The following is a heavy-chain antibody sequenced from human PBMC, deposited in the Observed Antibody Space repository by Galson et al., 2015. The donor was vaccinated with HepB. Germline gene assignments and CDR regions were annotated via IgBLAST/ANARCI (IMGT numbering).Heavy chain of an antibody. D-gene: IGHD5-18*01. V-gene: IGHV3-30*18. CDR3: AKSPQSYGCYLDY. CDR2: ISYEGSSD. J-gene: IGHJ4*02. CDR1: GFIFSSFG. Sequence: SLRLSCAASGFIFSSFGMHWVRQAPGKGLEWVSVISYEGSSDFYADSVKGRFTISRDNSKNTLYLRMNDLRPEDTAVYYCAKSPQSYGCYLDYWGQGTLVTVSS.